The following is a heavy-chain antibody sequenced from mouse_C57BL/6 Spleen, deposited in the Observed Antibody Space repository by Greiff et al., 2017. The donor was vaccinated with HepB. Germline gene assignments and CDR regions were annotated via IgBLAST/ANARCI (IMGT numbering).Heavy chain of an antibody. CDR1: GFSLTSYG. V-gene: IGHV2-2*01. D-gene: IGHD2-2*01. Sequence: VQLQQSGPGLVQPSQSLSITCTVSGFSLTSYGVHWVRQSPGKGLEWLGVIWSGGSTDYNAAFISRLSISKDNSKSQVFFKMNSLQADDTAIYYCARNRVYYGYDGVYWYFDVWGTGTTVTVSS. CDR3: ARNRVYYGYDGVYWYFDV. CDR2: IWSGGST. J-gene: IGHJ1*03.